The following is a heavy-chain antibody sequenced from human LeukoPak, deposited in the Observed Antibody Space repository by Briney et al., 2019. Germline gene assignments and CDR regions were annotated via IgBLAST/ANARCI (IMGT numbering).Heavy chain of an antibody. CDR1: ESPFISNW. Sequence: GGPLRSSWPPPESPFISNWWNWVPQPPGKGLGWVSTIKSDGSWTTYADSVKGRFTISRDNAKNTLYLQMNSLRDEDAAVYFCVREIAYRFDPWGQGTLVIVSS. CDR3: VREIAYRFDP. V-gene: IGHV3-74*01. D-gene: IGHD2-21*01. J-gene: IGHJ5*02. CDR2: IKSDGSWT.